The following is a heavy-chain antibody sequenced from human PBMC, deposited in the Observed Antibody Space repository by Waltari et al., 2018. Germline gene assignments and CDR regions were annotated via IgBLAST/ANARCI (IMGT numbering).Heavy chain of an antibody. CDR1: GVSISSHY. CDR2: IYYSGST. CDR3: ARTTTGFDY. J-gene: IGHJ4*02. V-gene: IGHV4-59*11. Sequence: QVQLQESGPGLVKPSASLSLTCTFSGVSISSHYWSWIRQPPGKGLEWIGYIYYSGSTNYNPSLKRRVTISVDTYKNQFSLKLSSVTAEDTAVYYCARTTTGFDYWGQGTMVTVSS. D-gene: IGHD4-17*01.